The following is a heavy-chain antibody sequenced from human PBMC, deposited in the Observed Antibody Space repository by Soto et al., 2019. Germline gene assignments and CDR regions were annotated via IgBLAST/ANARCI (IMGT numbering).Heavy chain of an antibody. Sequence: QVQLVQSGAEVKKPGSSVKVSCKASGGTFSSYTISWVRQAPGQGLEWMGRIIPILGIANYAQKFQGRVTIXXDXSRXTAYMELSSLRSEDTAVYYCARDLGGYYGSGSQDVWGQGTMVTVSS. D-gene: IGHD3-10*01. CDR1: GGTFSSYT. CDR2: IIPILGIA. V-gene: IGHV1-69*08. CDR3: ARDLGGYYGSGSQDV. J-gene: IGHJ3*01.